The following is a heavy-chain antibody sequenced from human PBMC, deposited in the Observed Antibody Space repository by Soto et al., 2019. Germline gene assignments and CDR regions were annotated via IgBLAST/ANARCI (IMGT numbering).Heavy chain of an antibody. Sequence: GGSLRLSCAASGFTFSSYGMHWVRQAPGKGLEWVAVISYDGSNKYYADSVKGRFTISRDNSKNTLYLQMNSLRAEDTAVYYCAKAPGLLLLAFDIWGQGTMVTVSS. CDR2: ISYDGSNK. D-gene: IGHD3-22*01. CDR3: AKAPGLLLLAFDI. J-gene: IGHJ3*02. V-gene: IGHV3-30*18. CDR1: GFTFSSYG.